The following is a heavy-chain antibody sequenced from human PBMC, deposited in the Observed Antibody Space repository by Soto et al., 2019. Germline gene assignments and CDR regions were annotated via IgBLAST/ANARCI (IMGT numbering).Heavy chain of an antibody. CDR1: GYTFTSYG. D-gene: IGHD3-3*01. CDR3: ARDSDPAFWSHPANDY. V-gene: IGHV1-18*01. J-gene: IGHJ4*02. Sequence: QVPLVQSGAEVKKPGASVKVSCKASGYTFTSYGISWVRQAPGQGLEWMGWISAYNGNTNYAQKLQDRVTMTTDTSTSTDYMELRSLRSDDTAVYYCARDSDPAFWSHPANDYWGQGTLVTVSS. CDR2: ISAYNGNT.